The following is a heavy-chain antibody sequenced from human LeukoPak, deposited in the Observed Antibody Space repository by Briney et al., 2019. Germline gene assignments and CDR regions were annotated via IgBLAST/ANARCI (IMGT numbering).Heavy chain of an antibody. CDR1: GGSVSGYY. Sequence: SETLSLTCTVSGGSVSGYYWSWIRRPAGKGLEWIGRVFVSGSTNYNPSLKSRVTMSVDKSKNQFSLKLNSVTAADTDVYYCARLLTGAINWFDPRGQGTLVTVSS. CDR3: ARLLTGAINWFDP. D-gene: IGHD1-20*01. J-gene: IGHJ5*02. V-gene: IGHV4-4*07. CDR2: VFVSGST.